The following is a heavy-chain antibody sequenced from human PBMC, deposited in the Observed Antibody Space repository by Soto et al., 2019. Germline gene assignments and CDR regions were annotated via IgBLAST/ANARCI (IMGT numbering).Heavy chain of an antibody. Sequence: QVQLQESGPELVKSSQTLSLTCTVSNGSISTNGHYWTWIRQRPGKGLEWIAYIYYTGNSYYNPSLKSRLTISIDTSKNQFSLTLRSVTAADTAVYYCAREQWGFDSWGQGTLSPSP. CDR1: NGSISTNGHY. CDR3: AREQWGFDS. V-gene: IGHV4-31*03. J-gene: IGHJ4*02. CDR2: IYYTGNS. D-gene: IGHD6-19*01.